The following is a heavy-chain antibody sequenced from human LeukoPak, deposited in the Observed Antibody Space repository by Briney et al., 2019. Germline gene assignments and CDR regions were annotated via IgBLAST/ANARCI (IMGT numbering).Heavy chain of an antibody. V-gene: IGHV3-11*01. CDR3: ARDRLGDYDHSGYYDK. CDR2: ICDSGRTI. Sequence: PGGSLRLFCAASGFTFSDYYMSWIRQAPGKGLEWVSYICDSGRTIYYADSVKGRFTISRANAKNSVYLQMNNLGAEDTAVYYCARDRLGDYDHSGYYDKWGQGTLTTVSS. J-gene: IGHJ4*02. CDR1: GFTFSDYY. D-gene: IGHD3-22*01.